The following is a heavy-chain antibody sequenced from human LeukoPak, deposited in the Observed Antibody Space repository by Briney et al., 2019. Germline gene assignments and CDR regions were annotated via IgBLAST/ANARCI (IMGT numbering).Heavy chain of an antibody. CDR1: GYFVSSGYY. D-gene: IGHD5-18*01. Sequence: PSETLSLTCVVSGYFVSSGYYWGWIRQPPGKGLEWIGSIHHSGSTYYNPSLKSRVTISVDMSENHFSLKLSSVTAADTAVYYCARLTGYSYVPDYWGQGTLVTVSS. CDR3: ARLTGYSYVPDY. J-gene: IGHJ4*02. V-gene: IGHV4-38-2*01. CDR2: IHHSGST.